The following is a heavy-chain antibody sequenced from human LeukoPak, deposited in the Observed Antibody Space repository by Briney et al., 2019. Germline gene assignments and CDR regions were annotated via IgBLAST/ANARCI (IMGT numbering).Heavy chain of an antibody. Sequence: ASVKVSCKASRYTFTGYYVHWVRQAPGQGLEWMGWINPNSGGTNYAQKFQGRVTMSRDTSISTAYMELSRLRSDDTAVYYCARGLRGSPAFDYWGQGTLITVSS. CDR3: ARGLRGSPAFDY. V-gene: IGHV1-2*02. CDR1: RYTFTGYY. D-gene: IGHD2-2*01. CDR2: INPNSGGT. J-gene: IGHJ4*02.